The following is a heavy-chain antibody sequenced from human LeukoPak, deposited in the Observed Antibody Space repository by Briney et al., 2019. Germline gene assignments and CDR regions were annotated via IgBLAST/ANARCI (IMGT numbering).Heavy chain of an antibody. D-gene: IGHD6-13*01. Sequence: SETLSLTCTVSGGSISSSSYYWGWIRQPPGKGLEWIGSIYYSGSTYYNPSLKSRVTISVDTSKNQFSLKLSSVTAADTAAYYCARDHIAAAGYFDYWGQGTLVTVSS. V-gene: IGHV4-39*07. J-gene: IGHJ4*02. CDR2: IYYSGST. CDR1: GGSISSSSYY. CDR3: ARDHIAAAGYFDY.